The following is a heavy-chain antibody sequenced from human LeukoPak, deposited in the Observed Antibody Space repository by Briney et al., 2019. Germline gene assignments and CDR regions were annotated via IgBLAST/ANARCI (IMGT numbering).Heavy chain of an antibody. J-gene: IGHJ3*02. CDR3: AKDPHDFWSGYYPDAFDI. CDR2: IRYDGSNK. Sequence: PGGSLRLSCAASGFTFSSYGMHWVRQAPGKGLEWVAFIRYDGSNKYYADSVKGRFTISRDNSKNTLYLQMNSLRAEDTDVYYCAKDPHDFWSGYYPDAFDIWGQGTMVTVSS. V-gene: IGHV3-30*02. CDR1: GFTFSSYG. D-gene: IGHD3-3*01.